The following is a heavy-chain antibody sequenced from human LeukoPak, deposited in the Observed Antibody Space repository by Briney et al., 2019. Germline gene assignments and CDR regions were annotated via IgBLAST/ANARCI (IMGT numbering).Heavy chain of an antibody. D-gene: IGHD6-13*01. J-gene: IGHJ4*02. V-gene: IGHV3-48*03. CDR2: ISSSGSTI. CDR3: ARDRGVYSRALED. CDR1: GFTFSSYE. Sequence: GGSLRLSCAASGFTFSSYEMNWVRQAPGKGLEWVSYISSSGSTIYYADSVKGRFTISRDNAKNSLYLQMNSLRGEDTAVYYCARDRGVYSRALEDWGQGTLVTVSS.